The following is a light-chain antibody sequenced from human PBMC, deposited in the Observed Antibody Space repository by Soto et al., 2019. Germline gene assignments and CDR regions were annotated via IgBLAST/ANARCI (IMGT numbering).Light chain of an antibody. CDR1: NIGSKS. Sequence: SYELTQPPSVSVAPGQTARVTCGGNNIGSKSVHWYQQKPGQAPVLVVYDDSARPSGIPERFSGSNSGNTATLTISRGEAGDEADYYCQVWDSSSDHPNWVFGGGTKVTVL. V-gene: IGLV3-21*02. J-gene: IGLJ3*02. CDR2: DDS. CDR3: QVWDSSSDHPNWV.